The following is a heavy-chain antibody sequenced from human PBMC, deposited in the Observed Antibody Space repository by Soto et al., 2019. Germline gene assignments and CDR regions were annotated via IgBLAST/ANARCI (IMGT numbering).Heavy chain of an antibody. Sequence: VQLVQSGAEVKKPGASVKVSCKASGFTFSNYGITWLRQVPGQGLEWMGWISAYNGNTVHAQEYQGRLTMTTDTSTSTAYMELMSLRPDDTAVYYCARPQNDILTDSYTNVVDPWGQGTLVTVSS. J-gene: IGHJ5*02. CDR1: GFTFSNYG. D-gene: IGHD3-9*01. V-gene: IGHV1-18*01. CDR2: ISAYNGNT. CDR3: ARPQNDILTDSYTNVVDP.